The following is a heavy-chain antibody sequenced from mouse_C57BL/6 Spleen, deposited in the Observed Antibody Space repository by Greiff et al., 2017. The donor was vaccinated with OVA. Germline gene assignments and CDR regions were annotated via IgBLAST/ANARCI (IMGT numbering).Heavy chain of an antibody. CDR2: ISYSGST. J-gene: IGHJ3*01. D-gene: IGHD2-4*01. Sequence: DVKLVESGPGMVKPSQSLSLTCTVTGYSITSGYDWHWIRHFPGNKLEWMGYISYSGSTNYNPSLKSRISITHDTSKNHFFLKLNSVTTEDTATYYCARALDYDVAYWGQGTLVTVSA. CDR1: GYSITSGYD. V-gene: IGHV3-1*01. CDR3: ARALDYDVAY.